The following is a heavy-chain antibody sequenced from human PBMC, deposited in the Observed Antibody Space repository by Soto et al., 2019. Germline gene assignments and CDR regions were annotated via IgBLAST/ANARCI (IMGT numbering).Heavy chain of an antibody. J-gene: IGHJ3*02. D-gene: IGHD1-20*01. Sequence: QVQLQESGPGLVKPSETLSLTCTVSGGSISPYYWNWIRQPPGKRLEWIGYIYYTESTNYSPALKSRVTMSVDTSKNQYSLKLKSVTAADTAVYYYARDRGSNWRLNDAFDIWGQGTVVTVSA. CDR3: ARDRGSNWRLNDAFDI. V-gene: IGHV4-59*01. CDR1: GGSISPYY. CDR2: IYYTEST.